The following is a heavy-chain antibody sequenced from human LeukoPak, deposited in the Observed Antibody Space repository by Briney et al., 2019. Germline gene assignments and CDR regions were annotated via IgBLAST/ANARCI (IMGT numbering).Heavy chain of an antibody. V-gene: IGHV1-46*01. Sequence: ASVKVSCKASGYTFTSYYMHWVRQAPGQGLEWMGIINPSGGSTRYAQKFQGRVTMTRDMSTSTVYMELSSLRSEDTAVYYCARDHGLAAPDYWGQGTLVTVSS. J-gene: IGHJ4*02. CDR3: ARDHGLAAPDY. D-gene: IGHD6-6*01. CDR1: GYTFTSYY. CDR2: INPSGGST.